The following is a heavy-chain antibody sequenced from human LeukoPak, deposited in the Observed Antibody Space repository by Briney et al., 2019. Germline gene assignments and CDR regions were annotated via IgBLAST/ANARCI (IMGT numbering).Heavy chain of an antibody. V-gene: IGHV3-21*01. CDR1: GFTFNSYS. J-gene: IGHJ4*02. D-gene: IGHD2-21*01. CDR2: ISSSSSYI. CDR3: ARGAYCGGDCPLPISLY. Sequence: PGGSLRLSCAASGFTFNSYSMNWVRQAPGKGLEWVSSISSSSSYIYYADSVKGRFTISRDNAKNSLYLQMNSLRAEDTAVYSFARGAYCGGDCPLPISLYWGQGTLVTVPS.